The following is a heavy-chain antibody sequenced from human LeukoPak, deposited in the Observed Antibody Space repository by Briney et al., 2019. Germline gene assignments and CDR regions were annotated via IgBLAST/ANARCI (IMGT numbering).Heavy chain of an antibody. CDR2: MWYDGTNR. Sequence: GGSLRLSCVASGFTLSTYGMHWVRQAPGRGLEWVAAMWYDGTNRDYADSVEGRFTTSRDISKHTLYLQMNSLRPEDTAVYYCTRSDLTYGPFDYWGQGALVTVSS. CDR1: GFTLSTYG. J-gene: IGHJ4*02. CDR3: TRSDLTYGPFDY. V-gene: IGHV3-33*01. D-gene: IGHD3-10*01.